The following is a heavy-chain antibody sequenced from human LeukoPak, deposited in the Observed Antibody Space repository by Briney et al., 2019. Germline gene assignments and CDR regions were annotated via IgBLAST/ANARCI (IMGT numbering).Heavy chain of an antibody. J-gene: IGHJ4*02. Sequence: ASVKVSCKASGYTFTNYYMQWVRQAPGQGLEWMGWISTYDGDTNYAQKFQGRVTIMKDTSASTAYMELRSLRPDDTAVYYCARDPTNTIGRYVYLDYWGQGTLVTVSS. D-gene: IGHD2-2*01. CDR3: ARDPTNTIGRYVYLDY. CDR2: ISTYDGDT. CDR1: GYTFTNYY. V-gene: IGHV1-18*04.